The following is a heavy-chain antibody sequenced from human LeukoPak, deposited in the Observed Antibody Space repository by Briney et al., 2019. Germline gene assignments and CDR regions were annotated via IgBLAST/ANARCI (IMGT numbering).Heavy chain of an antibody. CDR2: INPIVGGT. V-gene: IGHV1-46*01. CDR1: GYTFTSYY. CDR3: ARDFTYYYDSSGYYYGY. J-gene: IGHJ4*02. D-gene: IGHD3-22*01. Sequence: ASVKVSCKASGYTFTSYYMHCVPQAPGQGLERMGIINPIVGGTSYAQKFQGRVTMTGETSTSPVYMELSGLRSEDTAVYYCARDFTYYYDSSGYYYGYWGQGTLVTVSS.